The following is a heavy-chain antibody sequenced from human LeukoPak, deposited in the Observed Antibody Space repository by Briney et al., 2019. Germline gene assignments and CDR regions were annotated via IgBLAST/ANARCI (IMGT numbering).Heavy chain of an antibody. CDR3: ARDQGRFLEWLTFDY. D-gene: IGHD3-3*01. V-gene: IGHV1-18*01. Sequence: ASVKVSCKASGYTFTSYGISWVRQAPGQGLEWMGWISAYNGNTNYAQKLQGRVTMTTDTSTSTAYMELRSLRSDDTAVYYCARDQGRFLEWLTFDYWGQGTLVTVSS. CDR1: GYTFTSYG. CDR2: ISAYNGNT. J-gene: IGHJ4*02.